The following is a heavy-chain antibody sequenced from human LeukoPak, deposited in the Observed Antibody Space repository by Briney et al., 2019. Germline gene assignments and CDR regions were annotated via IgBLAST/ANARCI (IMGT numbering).Heavy chain of an antibody. CDR1: GFTFSSYG. D-gene: IGHD6-13*01. V-gene: IGHV3-30*18. CDR3: AKSPSRSSSSWYYFDY. CDR2: ISYDGSNK. Sequence: GGSLRLSRAASGFTFSSYGMHWVRQAPGKGLEWVAVISYDGSNKYYADSVKGRFTISRDNSKNTLYLQMNSLRAEDTAVYYCAKSPSRSSSSWYYFDYWGQGTLVTVSS. J-gene: IGHJ4*02.